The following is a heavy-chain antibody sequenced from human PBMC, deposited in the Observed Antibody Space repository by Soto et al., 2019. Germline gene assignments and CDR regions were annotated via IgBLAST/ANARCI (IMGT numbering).Heavy chain of an antibody. D-gene: IGHD2-2*01. Sequence: QVQLVQSGAEVKKPGSSVKVSCKASGGSFRRYAISWVRQAPGQGLEWMGGILPIFGSPSHAQKFQGRATITADESTSTAYLELTSLTSEDTAMYYCVFGECTSTSCSYYFYGLDVWGQGTTVTVSS. CDR3: VFGECTSTSCSYYFYGLDV. CDR2: ILPIFGSP. V-gene: IGHV1-69*01. CDR1: GGSFRRYA. J-gene: IGHJ6*02.